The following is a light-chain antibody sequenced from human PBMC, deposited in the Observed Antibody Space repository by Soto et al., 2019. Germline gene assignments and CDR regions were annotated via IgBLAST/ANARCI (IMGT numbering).Light chain of an antibody. Sequence: EILVTQSPATLSLSPGERATLSCRANQSVSNPLAWYQHKPGQPPRLLIYGAFTRAPGIPGRFGGSGSGTEFTLTINSLQSEDFAVYYCHQYNSWPSWTFGQGTRVEIK. CDR2: GAF. V-gene: IGKV3D-15*01. CDR3: HQYNSWPSWT. CDR1: QSVSNP. J-gene: IGKJ1*01.